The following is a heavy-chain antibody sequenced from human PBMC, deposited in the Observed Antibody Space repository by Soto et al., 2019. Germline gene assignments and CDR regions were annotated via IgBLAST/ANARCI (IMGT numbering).Heavy chain of an antibody. CDR3: ARGDILTGYPPSYYYYMDV. V-gene: IGHV1-2*04. D-gene: IGHD3-9*01. CDR1: GYTFSGYY. Sequence: ASVKVSCKASGYTFSGYYMHWVRQAPGQGLERMGWINPNSGGTNYAQKFQGWVTMTRDTSISTAYMELSRLRSDDTAVYYCARGDILTGYPPSYYYYMDVWGKGTTVTVSS. CDR2: INPNSGGT. J-gene: IGHJ6*03.